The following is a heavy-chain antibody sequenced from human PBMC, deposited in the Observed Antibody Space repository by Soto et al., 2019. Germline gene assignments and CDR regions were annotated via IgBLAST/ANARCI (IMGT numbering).Heavy chain of an antibody. J-gene: IGHJ5*02. Sequence: QVQLVQSGAEVKKPGASVKVSCKASGYTFTSYGISWVRQAPGQGLEWMGWISAYNGNTNYAQKLQGRVTMTTDTSKGTAYMELMSLRSDDTAVYYCARGEKHIVVVTATPEGNFDPWGQGTLVTVSS. CDR2: ISAYNGNT. V-gene: IGHV1-18*01. CDR3: ARGEKHIVVVTATPEGNFDP. D-gene: IGHD2-21*02. CDR1: GYTFTSYG.